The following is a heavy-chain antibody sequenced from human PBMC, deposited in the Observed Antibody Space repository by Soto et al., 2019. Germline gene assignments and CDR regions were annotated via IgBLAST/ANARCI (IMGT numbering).Heavy chain of an antibody. CDR2: IYYSGST. J-gene: IGHJ6*02. D-gene: IGHD6-6*01. V-gene: IGHV4-39*01. CDR3: ARQGIAARKYYYYYYGMDV. CDR1: GGSISSSSYY. Sequence: SETLSLTCTVSGGSISSSSYYWGWIRQPPGKGLEWIGSIYYSGSTYYNPSLKSRVTISVDTSKNQFSLKLSSVTAADTAVYYCARQGIAARKYYYYYYGMDVWGQGTTVTVSS.